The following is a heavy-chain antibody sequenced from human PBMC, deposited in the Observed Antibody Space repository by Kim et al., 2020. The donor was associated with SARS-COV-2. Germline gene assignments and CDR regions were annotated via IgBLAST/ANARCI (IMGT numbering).Heavy chain of an antibody. J-gene: IGHJ3*01. CDR3: ARYEAHGGSGAFAV. V-gene: IGHV4-59*01. D-gene: IGHD3-3*01. Sequence: SETLSLTCTVSGGSISSYYWSWIRQPPGKGLEWIGYMFHSGSAKYNPSLKSRATMSVDTSKNQFSLKLTSVTAADTAVYYCARYEAHGGSGAFAV. CDR2: MFHSGSA. CDR1: GGSISSYY.